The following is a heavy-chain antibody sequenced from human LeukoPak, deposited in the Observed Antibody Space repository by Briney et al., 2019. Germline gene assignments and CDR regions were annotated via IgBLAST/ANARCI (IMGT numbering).Heavy chain of an antibody. CDR1: GGTFTSYA. CDR2: IIPLLGIV. D-gene: IGHD3-10*02. V-gene: IGHV1-69*04. J-gene: IGHJ5*02. Sequence: SVKVSCKASGGTFTSYAINWVRQAPGQGLEWMGRIIPLLGIVNYARKFQGRVTITADKSTSTAYMDLGSLRSEDTAVYYCARADDGVTMYNWFDPWGQGTLVTVSS. CDR3: ARADDGVTMYNWFDP.